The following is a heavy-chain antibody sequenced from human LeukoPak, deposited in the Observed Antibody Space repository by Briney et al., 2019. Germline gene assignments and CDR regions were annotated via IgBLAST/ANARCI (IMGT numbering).Heavy chain of an antibody. CDR3: ARGWGERGKCRGGTCNNPQFYY. V-gene: IGHV3-7*01. Sequence: GGSLRLSCAASGFTFAYYWMTWVRQAPGQGLEWLANIKDSGSEKYYVDSVKGRFTISRDNAKNSLYLQMNSLRVEDTAVYYCARGWGERGKCRGGTCNNPQFYYCGRGTLVTVSS. J-gene: IGHJ4*02. D-gene: IGHD2-15*01. CDR2: IKDSGSEK. CDR1: GFTFAYYW.